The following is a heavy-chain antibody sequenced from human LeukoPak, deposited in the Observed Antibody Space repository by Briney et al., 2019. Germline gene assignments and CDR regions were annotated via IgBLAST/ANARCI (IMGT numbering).Heavy chain of an antibody. CDR2: IRSKAYGGTA. Sequence: GRSLRLSCTASGFTFGDHSVSWFRQAPGKGLEWVGLIRSKAYGGTAEYAASVKGRFTISRDDSKSVAYLQMDSLKTEDTAVYYCTREIRYFDWFQADYWGQGTLVTVSS. J-gene: IGHJ4*02. CDR3: TREIRYFDWFQADY. CDR1: GFTFGDHS. D-gene: IGHD3-9*01. V-gene: IGHV3-49*03.